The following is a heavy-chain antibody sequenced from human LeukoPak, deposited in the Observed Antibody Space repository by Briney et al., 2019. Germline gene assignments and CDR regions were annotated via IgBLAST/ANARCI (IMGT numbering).Heavy chain of an antibody. CDR1: GYTFTSYD. CDR2: INPNSGNT. CDR3: ARGRNDFWSGYYWSYYYYYGMDA. J-gene: IGHJ6*02. D-gene: IGHD3-3*01. V-gene: IGHV1-8*01. Sequence: ASVKVSCKASGYTFTSYDINWVRQATGQGLEWMGWINPNSGNTGYAQKFQGRVTMTRNTSISTAYMELSSLRSEDTAVYYCARGRNDFWSGYYWSYYYYYGMDAWGQGTTVTVSS.